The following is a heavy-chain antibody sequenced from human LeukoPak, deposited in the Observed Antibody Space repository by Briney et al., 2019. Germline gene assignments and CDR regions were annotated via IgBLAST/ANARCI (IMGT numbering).Heavy chain of an antibody. D-gene: IGHD3-10*01. CDR2: IYHSGST. J-gene: IGHJ5*02. CDR1: GYSISSGYY. V-gene: IGHV4-38-2*02. Sequence: SETLSLTCTVSGYSISSGYYWGWIRQPPGKGLEWIGSIYHSGSTYYNPSLKSRVTISVDTSKNQFSLKLSSVTAADTAVYYCARDAHMVRGVLTFNWFDPWGQGTLVTVSS. CDR3: ARDAHMVRGVLTFNWFDP.